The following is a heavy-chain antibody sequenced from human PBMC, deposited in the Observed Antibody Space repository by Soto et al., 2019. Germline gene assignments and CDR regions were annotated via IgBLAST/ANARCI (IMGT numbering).Heavy chain of an antibody. CDR2: SHQSGKT. V-gene: IGHV4-4*02. D-gene: IGHD1-1*01. CDR3: ATRGTGRVY. Sequence: QVQLQESGPGLVKPSGTLSLTCAVSGVSIGSHDWWTWVRQPPGKGLEWIGESHQSGKTNYNSSRESRVTRSLDKSKNLFSLELSSVTVADTAVYYCATRGTGRVYWGQGTLVTVSS. J-gene: IGHJ4*02. CDR1: GVSIGSHDW.